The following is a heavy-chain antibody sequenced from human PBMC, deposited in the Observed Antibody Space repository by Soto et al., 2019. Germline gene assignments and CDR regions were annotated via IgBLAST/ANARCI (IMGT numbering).Heavy chain of an antibody. Sequence: HGESLKISCEGSGYSFTTYCISWVRQMPGKGLEWMGRIDPSDSYTNYSPSLQGHVTISSDKSISTAYLQWSSLKASDTAMYYCARDPGDYGMDVWGQGTTVTSP. CDR2: IDPSDSYT. J-gene: IGHJ6*02. CDR3: ARDPGDYGMDV. V-gene: IGHV5-10-1*01. CDR1: GYSFTTYC.